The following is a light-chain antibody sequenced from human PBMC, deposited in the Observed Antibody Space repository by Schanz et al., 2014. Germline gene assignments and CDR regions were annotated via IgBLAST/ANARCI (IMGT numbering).Light chain of an antibody. V-gene: IGLV2-14*01. CDR1: SSDVGGYNY. CDR2: DVS. Sequence: QSALTQPASVSGSPGQSITISCTGTSSDVGGYNYVSWYQQHPGKAPKLMIYDVSNRPSGVSNRFSGSKSGNTASLTISGLQAEDEADYYCSSYTSSCAYVFGSGTKLTVL. CDR3: SSYTSSCAYV. J-gene: IGLJ1*01.